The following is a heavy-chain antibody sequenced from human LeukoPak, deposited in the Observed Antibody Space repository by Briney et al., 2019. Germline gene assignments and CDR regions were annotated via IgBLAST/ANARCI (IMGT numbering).Heavy chain of an antibody. J-gene: IGHJ4*02. CDR1: GFTFRSYE. V-gene: IGHV3-48*03. Sequence: GASLRLSCEDSGFTFRSYEMNWVRQAPGKGLEWIAYLSSSGSAFSYADSVKGRFTIARDNAKNSVYLEMNSLRADDTAVYYCARSARLMKGVVEVTALDDWGQGTLVTVSS. D-gene: IGHD3-3*01. CDR3: ARSARLMKGVVEVTALDD. CDR2: LSSSGSAF.